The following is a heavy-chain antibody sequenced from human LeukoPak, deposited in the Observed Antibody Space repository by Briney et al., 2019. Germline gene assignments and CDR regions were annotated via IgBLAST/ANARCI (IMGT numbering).Heavy chain of an antibody. CDR3: AKFEGSGSYAFDGMDV. D-gene: IGHD3-10*01. Sequence: GGSLRLSCAGSGFTFRSYAMSWVRQAPGKGLEWVSAISGSGGSTYYADSVKGRFTISRDNSKNTLYLQMNSLRAEDTAVYYCAKFEGSGSYAFDGMDVWGQGTTVTVSS. J-gene: IGHJ6*02. CDR1: GFTFRSYA. CDR2: ISGSGGST. V-gene: IGHV3-23*01.